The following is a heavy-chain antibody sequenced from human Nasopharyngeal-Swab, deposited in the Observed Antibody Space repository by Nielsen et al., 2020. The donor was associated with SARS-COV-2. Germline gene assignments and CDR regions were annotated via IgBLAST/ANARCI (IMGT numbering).Heavy chain of an antibody. D-gene: IGHD6-19*01. J-gene: IGHJ4*02. CDR3: ARDQFSASSGWDY. V-gene: IGHV3-7*01. CDR1: GFTFSSYW. CDR2: IKQDGSEK. Sequence: GESLKTSCAASGFTFSSYWMSWVRQAPGKGLEWVANIKQDGSEKYYVDSVKGRFTISRDNAKNSLYLQMNSLRAEDTAVYYCARDQFSASSGWDYWGQGTLVTVSS.